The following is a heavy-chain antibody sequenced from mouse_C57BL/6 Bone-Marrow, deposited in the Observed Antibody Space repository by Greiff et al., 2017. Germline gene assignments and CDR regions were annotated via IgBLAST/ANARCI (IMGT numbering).Heavy chain of an antibody. CDR2: IDPENGDT. J-gene: IGHJ2*01. D-gene: IGHD1-1*01. Sequence: VQLQQSGAELVRPGASVKLSCTASGFNIKDDYMHWVKQRPEQGLEWIGWIDPENGDTENASKFQGKATITADTSSNTAYLQLSSLTSEDTAVYYCTTVDYYNYWGQGTTLTVSS. CDR3: TTVDYYNY. V-gene: IGHV14-4*01. CDR1: GFNIKDDY.